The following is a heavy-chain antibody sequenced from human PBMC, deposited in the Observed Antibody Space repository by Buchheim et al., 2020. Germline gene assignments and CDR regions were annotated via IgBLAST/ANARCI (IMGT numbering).Heavy chain of an antibody. CDR2: ISGSGGST. CDR3: ATSRTVVAAKGGNGMDV. D-gene: IGHD2-15*01. CDR1: GFTFNNFA. Sequence: EVQVLESGGGLVQPGGSLRISCAASGFTFNNFAMTWVRQAPGKGLEWVSAISGSGGSTYYADSVRGRFIVSRDNSKNTLNLQMNNLRDEDTAIYYCATSRTVVAAKGGNGMDVWGQGTT. V-gene: IGHV3-23*01. J-gene: IGHJ6*02.